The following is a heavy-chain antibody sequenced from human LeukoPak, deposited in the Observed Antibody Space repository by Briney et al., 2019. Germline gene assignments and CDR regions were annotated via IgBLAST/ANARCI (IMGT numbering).Heavy chain of an antibody. CDR1: GYSFSSYW. Sequence: GESLKISCQGSGYSFSSYWIGWVRQLPGKGLEWMGIIYPGDSDTRYTPSFQGQVTISADKSISTAYLQWSSLKASDTAMYYCARATDYGGKVWGYWGQGTLVIVSS. D-gene: IGHD4-23*01. J-gene: IGHJ4*02. CDR2: IYPGDSDT. V-gene: IGHV5-51*01. CDR3: ARATDYGGKVWGY.